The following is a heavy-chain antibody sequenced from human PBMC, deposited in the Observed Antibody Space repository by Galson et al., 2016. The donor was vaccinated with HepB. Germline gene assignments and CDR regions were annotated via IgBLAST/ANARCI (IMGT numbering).Heavy chain of an antibody. J-gene: IGHJ1*01. V-gene: IGHV3-23*01. CDR2: ISGDGGIT. CDR3: ARDLWEQLDLAEYFQH. CDR1: GFNFSSYA. Sequence: SLRLSCAASGFNFSSYAMSWVRQAPGKGLEWVSGISGDGGITHYADSEKGRFSISRDNSKNTLYLQMNGLRAEDTAIYYCARDLWEQLDLAEYFQHWGQGTLVTVSS. D-gene: IGHD6-13*01.